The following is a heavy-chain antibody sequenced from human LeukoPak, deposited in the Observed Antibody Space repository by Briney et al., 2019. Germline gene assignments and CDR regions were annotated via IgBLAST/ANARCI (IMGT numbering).Heavy chain of an antibody. J-gene: IGHJ4*02. CDR2: IRYDGSNK. CDR1: GFTFSSYV. D-gene: IGHD5-24*01. V-gene: IGHV3-30*02. Sequence: GGSLRLSCAASGFTFSSYVMHWVRQAPGKGLEWVAFIRYDGSNKYYADSVKGRFTISRDNSKNTLYLQMNSLRAEDTAIYYCAKDHVEMATRGFFDYWGQGTLVTVSS. CDR3: AKDHVEMATRGFFDY.